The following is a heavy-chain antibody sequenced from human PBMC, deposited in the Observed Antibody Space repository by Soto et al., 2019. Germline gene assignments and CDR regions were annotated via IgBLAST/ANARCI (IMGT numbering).Heavy chain of an antibody. CDR1: GYPFTGYY. CDR2: IKSFNGDT. D-gene: IGHD3-9*01. CDR3: ARVVSTYYDVLTGNWFDP. Sequence: GGSVKVCYKASGYPFTGYYIHWARQAPGQGLEWMGWIKSFNGDTNYAQKFQGRVTLTRDTSISTAYMELSRLKSDDTAVYYCARVVSTYYDVLTGNWFDPWGQGTLVTVSS. J-gene: IGHJ5*02. V-gene: IGHV1-2*02.